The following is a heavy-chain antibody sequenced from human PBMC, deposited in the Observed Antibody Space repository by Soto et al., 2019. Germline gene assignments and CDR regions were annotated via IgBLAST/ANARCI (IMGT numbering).Heavy chain of an antibody. Sequence: QTGRSLRLSCAASGFTFSSYAIHWVRQAPGKGLEGVAVISYDGSNKYYADSVKGRFTISRDNSKNTLYLQMNSLRAEDTAVYYCASCRSVVGHWFDPWGQGTLVTVPQ. CDR1: GFTFSSYA. D-gene: IGHD2-2*01. J-gene: IGHJ5*02. CDR3: ASCRSVVGHWFDP. CDR2: ISYDGSNK. V-gene: IGHV3-30-3*01.